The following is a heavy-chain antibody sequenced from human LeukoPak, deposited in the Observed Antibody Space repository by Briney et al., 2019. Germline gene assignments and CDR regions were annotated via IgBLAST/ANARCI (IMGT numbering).Heavy chain of an antibody. CDR1: GFTFSNYN. Sequence: GESLRLSCAVSGFTFSNYNMNCVRQAPGKGMQWFSYISGTSSTIFYAESVKGRFTISRHNAKNSLYLQMNSLIAEDPAVSYCSRDGGYYYDSSGYYLLDYWGQGTLVTVSS. D-gene: IGHD3-22*01. CDR2: ISGTSSTI. CDR3: SRDGGYYYDSSGYYLLDY. J-gene: IGHJ4*02. V-gene: IGHV3-48*01.